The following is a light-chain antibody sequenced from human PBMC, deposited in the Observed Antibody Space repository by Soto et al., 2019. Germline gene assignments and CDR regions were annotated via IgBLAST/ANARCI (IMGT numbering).Light chain of an antibody. V-gene: IGKV3-15*01. J-gene: IGKJ2*01. Sequence: EIVVTQSPATLSVSPGDRATLSCRASQNVGINLAWYQQKPGQAPRLLIYGKSTRATGIPARFSGIGSGTEFTLAISSLQSEDFALYYCLQYNDWPYTFGQGTELEIK. CDR2: GKS. CDR1: QNVGIN. CDR3: LQYNDWPYT.